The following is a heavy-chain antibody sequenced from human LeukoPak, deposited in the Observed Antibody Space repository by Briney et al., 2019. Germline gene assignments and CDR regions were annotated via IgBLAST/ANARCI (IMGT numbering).Heavy chain of an antibody. CDR2: INSDGSST. CDR3: ARAHSSTWYPAGMDV. Sequence: GGSLRLSCAASGFSFSYYGMHWVRQAPGKGLVWVSRINSDGSSTNYAGSVKGRFTISRDNAKNTLYLQMNSLRAEDTAVYYCARAHSSTWYPAGMDVWGQETTVTVSS. CDR1: GFSFSYYG. D-gene: IGHD6-13*01. J-gene: IGHJ6*02. V-gene: IGHV3-74*01.